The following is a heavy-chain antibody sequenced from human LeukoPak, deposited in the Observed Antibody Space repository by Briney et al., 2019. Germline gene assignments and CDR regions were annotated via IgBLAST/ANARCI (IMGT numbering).Heavy chain of an antibody. V-gene: IGHV1-18*01. D-gene: IGHD1-26*01. CDR3: ARSSGSYSATAPSGY. CDR2: ISAYNGNT. J-gene: IGHJ4*02. CDR1: GYTFTSYG. Sequence: ASVTVSCKASGYTFTSYGISWVRQAPGQGLEWMGWISAYNGNTNYAQKLQGRVTMTTDTSTSTAYMELRSLRSDDTAVYYCARSSGSYSATAPSGYWGQGTLVTVSS.